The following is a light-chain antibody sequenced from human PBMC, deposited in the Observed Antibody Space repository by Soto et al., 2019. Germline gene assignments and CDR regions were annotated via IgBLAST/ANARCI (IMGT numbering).Light chain of an antibody. CDR3: QQYHRSSIT. CDR1: QSLNNG. J-gene: IGKJ5*01. V-gene: IGKV1-5*01. Sequence: DIQIPQSPSLLSASVGDRVTITCRASQSLNNGLAWYQQKPGKAPNLLIYDASTLERGVPSRFSGTGSGTEFTLTISSLQPDDFATYYCQQYHRSSITFGQGTRLEI. CDR2: DAS.